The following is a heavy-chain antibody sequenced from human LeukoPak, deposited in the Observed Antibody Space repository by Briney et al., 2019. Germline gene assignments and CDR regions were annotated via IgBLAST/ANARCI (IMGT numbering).Heavy chain of an antibody. CDR1: GFIVRSDY. D-gene: IGHD3-3*01. V-gene: IGHV3-21*01. J-gene: IGHJ3*02. CDR3: ASSIFGVTLRVRAFDI. CDR2: ISSSSSYI. Sequence: GGSLRLSCAASGFIVRSDYMTWVRQAPGKGLEWVSSISSSSSYIYYADSVKGRFTISRDNAKNSLYLQMNSLRAEDTAVYYCASSIFGVTLRVRAFDIWGQGTMVTVSS.